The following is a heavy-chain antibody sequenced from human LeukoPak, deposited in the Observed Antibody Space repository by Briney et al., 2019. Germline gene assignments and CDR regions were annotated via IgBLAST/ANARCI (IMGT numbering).Heavy chain of an antibody. Sequence: GGSLRLSCAASGFTVSSNYMSWVRQAPGKGLEWVSVIYSGGSTYYADSVKGRFIISRDISKDTLYLQMNSLRAEDSALYYCARGGRGSAAVVAPRSFDIWGQGTMVTVSS. V-gene: IGHV3-53*01. D-gene: IGHD3-22*01. CDR2: IYSGGST. CDR3: ARGGRGSAAVVAPRSFDI. J-gene: IGHJ3*02. CDR1: GFTVSSNY.